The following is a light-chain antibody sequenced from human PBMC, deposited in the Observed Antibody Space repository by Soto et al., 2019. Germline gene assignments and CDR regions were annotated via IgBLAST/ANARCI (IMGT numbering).Light chain of an antibody. Sequence: ALTQPASVSGSPGQSITISCSGTSSDVGRYNYVSWYQQHPGKAPKLMIYEVSNRPSGVSHRFSGSKSGNTASLTISGLQAEDEADYYCSSYASNNLYVFGTGTKVTVL. V-gene: IGLV2-14*01. CDR2: EVS. J-gene: IGLJ1*01. CDR3: SSYASNNLYV. CDR1: SSDVGRYNY.